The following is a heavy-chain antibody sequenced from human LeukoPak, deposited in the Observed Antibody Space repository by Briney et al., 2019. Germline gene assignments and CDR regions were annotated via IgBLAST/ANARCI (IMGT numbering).Heavy chain of an antibody. Sequence: SETLSLTCTVSGGSISSYYWSWIRQPPGKGLEWIGYIYYSGSTNYNPSLKSRVTISVDTSKNQFSLKLSSVTAADTAVYYCAGVLGANRVAFDYWGQGTLVTVSS. J-gene: IGHJ4*02. CDR1: GGSISSYY. D-gene: IGHD4/OR15-4a*01. CDR2: IYYSGST. V-gene: IGHV4-59*01. CDR3: AGVLGANRVAFDY.